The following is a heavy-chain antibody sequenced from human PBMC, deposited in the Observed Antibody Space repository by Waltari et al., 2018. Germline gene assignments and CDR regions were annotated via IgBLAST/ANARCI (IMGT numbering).Heavy chain of an antibody. CDR2: IIPIFGTA. D-gene: IGHD6-6*01. V-gene: IGHV1-69*13. Sequence: QVQLVQSGAEVKKPGSSVKVSCKASGGPFSSYAISWVRQATGQGRERMGGIIPIFGTANYAQKFQGRVTITADESTSTAYMELSSLRSEDTAVYYCARVDSSSSVLYYFDYWGQGTLVTVSS. CDR1: GGPFSSYA. CDR3: ARVDSSSSVLYYFDY. J-gene: IGHJ4*02.